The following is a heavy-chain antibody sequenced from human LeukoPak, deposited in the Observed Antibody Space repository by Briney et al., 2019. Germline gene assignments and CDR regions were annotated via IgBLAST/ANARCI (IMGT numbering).Heavy chain of an antibody. CDR3: ARSPGGGFDI. CDR2: IYYSGTT. Sequence: PSETLSLTCTVSGGSITNFYGGWIRQSPGKGLELIGYIYYSGTTNYSPSLKSRVSISVDTSEKQFSLKLSSVTAADTAVYYCARSPGGGFDIWGQGTMVTVSS. D-gene: IGHD2-15*01. CDR1: GGSITNFY. V-gene: IGHV4-59*01. J-gene: IGHJ3*02.